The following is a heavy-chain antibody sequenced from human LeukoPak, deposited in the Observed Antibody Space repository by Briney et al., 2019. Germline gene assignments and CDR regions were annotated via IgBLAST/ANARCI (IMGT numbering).Heavy chain of an antibody. CDR2: ILPGGKES. V-gene: IGHV3-7*01. CDR1: GYSFSTNM. Sequence: GGSLRLSCGVSGYSFSTNMMTWVRQAPGKGLEWVATILPGGKESYRVDSVKGRFTISRDNAKNSLFLQMNSLRVDDTAVYYCMSAHGYWGKGTLVTVSS. CDR3: MSAHGY. J-gene: IGHJ4*02.